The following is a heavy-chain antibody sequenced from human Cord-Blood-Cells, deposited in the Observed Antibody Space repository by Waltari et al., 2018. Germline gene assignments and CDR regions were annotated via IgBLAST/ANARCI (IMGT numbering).Heavy chain of an antibody. V-gene: IGHV5-51*01. CDR3: ARRGAAAGDAFDI. D-gene: IGHD6-13*01. CDR1: GYSFTSYW. Sequence: ADVQTPGESQKSSCKGSGYSFTSYWIGWVRQMPGKGLEWMGIIYPGDSDTRYSPSFQGQVTISADKSISTAYLQWSSLKASDTAMYYCARRGAAAGDAFDIWGQGTMVTVSS. J-gene: IGHJ3*02. CDR2: IYPGDSDT.